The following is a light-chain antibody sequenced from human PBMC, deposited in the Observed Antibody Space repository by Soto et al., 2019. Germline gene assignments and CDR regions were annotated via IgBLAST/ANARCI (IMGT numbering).Light chain of an antibody. CDR1: SNDVGFYDY. J-gene: IGLJ3*02. Sequence: QSALTQPASVSGSPGQSITNSCTGTSNDVGFYDYVSWYQQHPGKAPKLIIYEVINRPSGVSNRFSGSKSGNTASLTISGLQAEDEADYSCSAYTSSSTLVFGGGTKLTVL. V-gene: IGLV2-14*01. CDR3: SAYTSSSTLV. CDR2: EVI.